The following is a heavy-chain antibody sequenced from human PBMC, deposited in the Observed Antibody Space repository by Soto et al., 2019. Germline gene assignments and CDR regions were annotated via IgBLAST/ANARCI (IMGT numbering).Heavy chain of an antibody. CDR1: KFTFASSV. CDR3: AREMIPMIMGGMSAMDV. J-gene: IGHJ6*01. V-gene: IGHV3-30*04. D-gene: IGHD3-22*01. Sequence: QVQLVESGGGVVQPESSQRLSCTTSKFTFASSVMHWFRQAPGEGLEWVALISFDGTNKYYADSVKGRFTISRDNSKNTMYLPINSLRPEDTAVYYCAREMIPMIMGGMSAMDVWGPGTTVTVST. CDR2: ISFDGTNK.